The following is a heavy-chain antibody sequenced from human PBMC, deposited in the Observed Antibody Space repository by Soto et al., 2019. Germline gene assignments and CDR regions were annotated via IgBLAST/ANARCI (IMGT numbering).Heavy chain of an antibody. CDR2: IYRYGST. Sequence: QVQLQESGPRLVKPSGTLSLTCAVYGGSLSSCNWWSWVRQPPGKGLEWIGEIYRYGSTSYNPSLKSRATIAVDKSKNQIALKMTSLTAADTAVYFCPGGGRPGQIDWFDPWGQGILVTVSS. D-gene: IGHD2-21*01. J-gene: IGHJ5*02. V-gene: IGHV4-4*02. CDR3: PGGGRPGQIDWFDP. CDR1: GGSLSSCNW.